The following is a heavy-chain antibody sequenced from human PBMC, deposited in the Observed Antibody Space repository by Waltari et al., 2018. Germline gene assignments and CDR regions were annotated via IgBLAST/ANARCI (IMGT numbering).Heavy chain of an antibody. CDR2: FYNSGTT. CDR1: GGSISSYY. J-gene: IGHJ4*02. D-gene: IGHD6-19*01. V-gene: IGHV4-59*01. Sequence: QVQLQESGPGLVKPSATLSLTCTVSGGSISSYYWRWIRQAPGKGLEWIGTFYNSGTTNYNPSLESRVTISVDTSKNQISLKVNSMTAADTAVYYCAGGGQWLAFDYWDQGILVTVSS. CDR3: AGGGQWLAFDY.